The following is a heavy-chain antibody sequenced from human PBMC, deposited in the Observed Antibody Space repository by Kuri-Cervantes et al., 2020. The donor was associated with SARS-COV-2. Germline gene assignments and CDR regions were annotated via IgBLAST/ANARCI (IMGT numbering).Heavy chain of an antibody. CDR1: GFTFSSYA. D-gene: IGHD6-13*01. CDR3: AKDVAAGTRAPPEYFQH. V-gene: IGHV3-30-3*01. J-gene: IGHJ1*01. Sequence: GGSLRLSCAASGFTFSSYAMHWVRQAPGKGLEWVAVISYDGSNKYYADSVKGRFTISRDNSKNTLYLQTNSLRAEDTAVYYCAKDVAAGTRAPPEYFQHWGQGTLVTVSS. CDR2: ISYDGSNK.